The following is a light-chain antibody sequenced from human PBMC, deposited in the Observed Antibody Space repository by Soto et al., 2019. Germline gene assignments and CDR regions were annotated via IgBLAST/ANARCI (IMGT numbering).Light chain of an antibody. Sequence: AIRMTQSPSSFSASTGDRVTITCRASQSISSYLAWYQQKPGKAPKLLMHAASTLQSGVPSRFSGSGSGTDFTLTISCLQSEDFATYYCQQYYSYPLTFGGGTKVDIK. CDR1: QSISSY. CDR2: AAS. CDR3: QQYYSYPLT. V-gene: IGKV1-8*01. J-gene: IGKJ4*01.